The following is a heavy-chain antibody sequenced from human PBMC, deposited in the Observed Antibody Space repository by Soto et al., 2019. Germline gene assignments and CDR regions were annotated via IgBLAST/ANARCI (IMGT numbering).Heavy chain of an antibody. CDR1: GYTFTSYY. CDR3: ARDLKSINYYDSSGSNWFDP. Sequence: GASVKVSCKASGYTFTSYYMHWVRQAPGQGLEWMGIINPSGGSTSYAQKFQGRVTMTRDTSASTAYMELSSLRSEDTAVYYCARDLKSINYYDSSGSNWFDPWGQGTLVTVS. D-gene: IGHD3-22*01. V-gene: IGHV1-46*01. CDR2: INPSGGST. J-gene: IGHJ5*02.